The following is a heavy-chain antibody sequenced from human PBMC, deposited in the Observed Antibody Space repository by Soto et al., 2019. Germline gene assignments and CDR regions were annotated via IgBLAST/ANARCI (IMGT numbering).Heavy chain of an antibody. V-gene: IGHV5-51*01. CDR2: IYPGDSDT. CDR1: GYSFTSYW. J-gene: IGHJ6*02. Sequence: GESLKISCKGSGYSFTSYWIGWVRQMPRKGLEWMGIIYPGDSDTRYSPSFQGQVTISADKSISTAYLQWSSLKASDTAMYYCASRIDSNRYYYGMDVWGQGTTVTVSS. D-gene: IGHD4-4*01. CDR3: ASRIDSNRYYYGMDV.